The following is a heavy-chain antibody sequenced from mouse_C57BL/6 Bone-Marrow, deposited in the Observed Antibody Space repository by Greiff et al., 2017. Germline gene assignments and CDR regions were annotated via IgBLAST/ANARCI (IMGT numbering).Heavy chain of an antibody. CDR3: SRVGFDGYFRFDY. V-gene: IGHV1-69*01. D-gene: IGHD2-3*01. CDR2: IDPSDSYT. Sequence: QVQLQQPGAELVMPGASVKLSCKASGYTFTSYWMHWMKQRPGQGLEWIGEIDPSDSYTNYNQKFKGKSTLTVDKSSSTAYMQLSSLTSEDSAVXFCSRVGFDGYFRFDYWGQGTTLTVSA. CDR1: GYTFTSYW. J-gene: IGHJ2*01.